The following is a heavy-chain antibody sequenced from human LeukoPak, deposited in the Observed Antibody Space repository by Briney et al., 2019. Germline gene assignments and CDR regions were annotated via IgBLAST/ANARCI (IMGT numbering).Heavy chain of an antibody. D-gene: IGHD2-2*01. CDR2: IRYDGSNK. CDR1: GFTFSSYG. Sequence: SGGSLRLSCAASGFTFSSYGMHWVRQAPGKGLEWVAFIRYDGSNKYYADSVKGRFTIPRDNSKNTLYLQMNSLRAEDTAVYYCAKDWERYCSSTSCYGGAFDIWGQGTMVTVSS. CDR3: AKDWERYCSSTSCYGGAFDI. J-gene: IGHJ3*02. V-gene: IGHV3-30*02.